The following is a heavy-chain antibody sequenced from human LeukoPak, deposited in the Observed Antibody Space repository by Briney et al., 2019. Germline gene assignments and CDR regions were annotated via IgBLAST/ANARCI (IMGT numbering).Heavy chain of an antibody. CDR1: GGSFSGYY. J-gene: IGHJ4*02. CDR3: ARSNCSGGSRYGYFDY. CDR2: INHSGST. Sequence: NPSETLSLTCAVYGGSFSGYYWSWIRQPPGKGLEWIGEINHSGSTNYNPSLKSRVTISVDTSKNQFSLKLSSVTAADTAVYYCARSNCSGGSRYGYFDYWGQGTLVTVSS. V-gene: IGHV4-34*01. D-gene: IGHD2-15*01.